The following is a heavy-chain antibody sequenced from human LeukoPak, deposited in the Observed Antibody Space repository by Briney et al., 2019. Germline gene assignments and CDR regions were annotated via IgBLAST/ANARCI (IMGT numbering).Heavy chain of an antibody. J-gene: IGHJ5*02. CDR3: ASSSSSSPEGVPTSTWDVNWFDP. CDR2: INHSGST. Sequence: PSETLSLTCTVSGGSISSYYWSWIRQPPGKGLEWIGEINHSGSTNYNPSLKSRVTISVDTSKNQFSLKLSSVTAADTAVYYCASSSSSSPEGVPTSTWDVNWFDPWGQGTLVTVSS. CDR1: GGSISSYY. D-gene: IGHD6-6*01. V-gene: IGHV4-34*01.